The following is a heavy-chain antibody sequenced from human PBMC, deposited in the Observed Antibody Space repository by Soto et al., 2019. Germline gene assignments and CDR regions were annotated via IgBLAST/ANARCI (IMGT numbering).Heavy chain of an antibody. CDR1: GFTFSSYA. CDR2: ISGSGGST. D-gene: IGHD4-17*01. V-gene: IGHV3-23*01. Sequence: GGSLRLSCAASGFTFSSYAMSWVRQAPGKGLEWVSAISGSGGSTYYADSVKGRFTISRDNSKNTLYLQMNSLRAEDTAVYYCANTVTSHAPLYYYYYGMDVWGQGTTVTVSS. CDR3: ANTVTSHAPLYYYYYGMDV. J-gene: IGHJ6*02.